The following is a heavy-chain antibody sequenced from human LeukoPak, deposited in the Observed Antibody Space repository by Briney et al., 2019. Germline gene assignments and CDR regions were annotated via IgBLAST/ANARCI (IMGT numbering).Heavy chain of an antibody. J-gene: IGHJ4*02. CDR2: INPNGGST. Sequence: SVKVSRKTSVYTFTKNYIHCVPDAPGQGLEWRGLINPNGGSTSYAQKFQDRVTITRDTSTSTVYRERRSLRSEDTSVSSCGREPGKSGSGTSYLVDYWGEGTLLTVSS. V-gene: IGHV1-46*01. CDR3: GREPGKSGSGTSYLVDY. CDR1: VYTFTKNY. D-gene: IGHD3-10*01.